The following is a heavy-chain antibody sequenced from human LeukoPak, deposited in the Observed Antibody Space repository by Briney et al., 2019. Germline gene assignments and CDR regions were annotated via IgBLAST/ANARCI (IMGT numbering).Heavy chain of an antibody. CDR3: AKGRSGGGYSDY. Sequence: GSLRLSCAASGFTFSSYAMTWVRQAPGKGLEWVSAISSSGGSTYYADSVKGRFTISRDNSKDTLYLQMKSLRPEDTAVYFCAKGRSGGGYSDYWGQGTLVTVSS. J-gene: IGHJ4*02. CDR1: GFTFSSYA. CDR2: ISSSGGST. D-gene: IGHD2-15*01. V-gene: IGHV3-23*01.